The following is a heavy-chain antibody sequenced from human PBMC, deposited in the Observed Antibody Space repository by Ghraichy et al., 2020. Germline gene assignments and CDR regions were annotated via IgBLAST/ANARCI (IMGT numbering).Heavy chain of an antibody. CDR3: ARTLGQSNSAFWYYYMDV. J-gene: IGHJ6*03. Sequence: ASVKVSCKASGYTFTSYYMHWVRQAPGQGLEWMGIINPSGGSTSYAQKFQGRVTMTRDTSTSTVYMELSSLRSEDTAVYYCARTLGQSNSAFWYYYMDVWGKGTTVTVSS. CDR2: INPSGGST. D-gene: IGHD4-23*01. V-gene: IGHV1-46*03. CDR1: GYTFTSYY.